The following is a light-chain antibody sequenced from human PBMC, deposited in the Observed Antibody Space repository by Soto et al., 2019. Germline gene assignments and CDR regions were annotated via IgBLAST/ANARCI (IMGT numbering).Light chain of an antibody. V-gene: IGKV3-15*01. CDR1: QSIGSN. Sequence: EIMMTQSPATLSVPPGERATLSCRASQSIGSNLAWYQQKPGQAPRLLIHDASTRATGIPVRFSGSGSGTEFTLTITSLQSEDFAVYYCQQYNNWPGYTFGQGTQLEIK. J-gene: IGKJ2*01. CDR3: QQYNNWPGYT. CDR2: DAS.